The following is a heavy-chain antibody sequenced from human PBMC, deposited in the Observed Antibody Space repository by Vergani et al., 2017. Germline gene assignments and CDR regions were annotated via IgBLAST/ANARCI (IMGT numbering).Heavy chain of an antibody. CDR3: AKHFRGWGIDY. D-gene: IGHD3-16*01. CDR2: IQFDGSNQ. Sequence: QVQLVESGGGVVQRGGSLTLSCATSGFTLSNCDMQWIRQGPGKGLEFVAFIQFDGSNQYYADSVKGRFTLSRDFSKNTLYLQMNSLRTDDTATYYCAKHFRGWGIDYWGQGTQVIVSS. CDR1: GFTLSNCD. J-gene: IGHJ4*02. V-gene: IGHV3-30*02.